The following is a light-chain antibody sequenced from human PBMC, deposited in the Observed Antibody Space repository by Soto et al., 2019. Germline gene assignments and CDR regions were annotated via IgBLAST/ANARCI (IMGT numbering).Light chain of an antibody. J-gene: IGKJ5*01. CDR2: DTS. V-gene: IGKV3-11*01. Sequence: EIVLTQSPATLSLSPGERATLSCRASQSVNSHLGWYQQKPGQVPRLLIYDTSNRATGIPARFSGSGSGTDFTRTITSLAPEDFAVYYCQHRSNWPPGFGQGTRLEIK. CDR1: QSVNSH. CDR3: QHRSNWPPG.